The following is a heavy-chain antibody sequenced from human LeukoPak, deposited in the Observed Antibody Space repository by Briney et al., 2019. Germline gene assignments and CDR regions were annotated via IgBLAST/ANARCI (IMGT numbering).Heavy chain of an antibody. CDR3: ARDHNYYGSGSYYLH. J-gene: IGHJ4*02. CDR2: ISSSGTP. Sequence: GGSLRLSCAASGLTFSIYAMAWVRQAPGKGLEWVSAISSSGTPYSADSVKGRFTISRDNSKNTPYLQMNSLRVEDTAVYYCARDHNYYGSGSYYLHWGQGTLVTVSS. V-gene: IGHV3-23*01. CDR1: GLTFSIYA. D-gene: IGHD3-10*01.